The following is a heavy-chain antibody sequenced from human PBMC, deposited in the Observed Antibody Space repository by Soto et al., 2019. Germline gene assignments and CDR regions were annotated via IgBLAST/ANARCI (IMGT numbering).Heavy chain of an antibody. J-gene: IGHJ4*02. CDR3: ARDSPPRRIAAAGTLDY. CDR1: GFTFSSYA. Sequence: QVQLVESGGGVVQPGRSLRLSCAASGFTFSSYAIHWVRQAPGKGLEWVAVISYDGSNKYYADSVKGRFTISRDNSKNTLYLQMNCLRAEDTAVYYCARDSPPRRIAAAGTLDYWGQGTLVTVSS. D-gene: IGHD6-13*01. V-gene: IGHV3-30-3*01. CDR2: ISYDGSNK.